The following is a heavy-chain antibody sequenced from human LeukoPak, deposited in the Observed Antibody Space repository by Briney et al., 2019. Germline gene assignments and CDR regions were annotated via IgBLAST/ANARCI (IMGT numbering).Heavy chain of an antibody. J-gene: IGHJ4*02. CDR1: GFIFSSYA. CDR3: AKERGFKDRPXDY. Sequence: GESLKISCAASGFIFSSYAMSWVRQAPGKGLEWVSAISGSGGSTYHADSVKGRFTISRDNSKNTLYLQMNSLRAEDTAVYYCAKERGFKDRPXDYXGQGXXVTVX. V-gene: IGHV3-23*01. CDR2: ISGSGGST. D-gene: IGHD1-14*01.